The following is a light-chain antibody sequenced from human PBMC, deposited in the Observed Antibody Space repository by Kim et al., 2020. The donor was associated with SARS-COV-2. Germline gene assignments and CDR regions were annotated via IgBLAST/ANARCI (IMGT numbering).Light chain of an antibody. J-gene: IGKJ1*01. CDR1: QSVLHSSNNKNY. Sequence: ATINCKSSQSVLHSSNNKNYLAWYQQKPGQPPKLLIYWASTRESGVPDRFSGSGSGTDFALTISSLQAEDVAVYYCQQYYSTPWTFGQGTKVDIK. CDR2: WAS. V-gene: IGKV4-1*01. CDR3: QQYYSTPWT.